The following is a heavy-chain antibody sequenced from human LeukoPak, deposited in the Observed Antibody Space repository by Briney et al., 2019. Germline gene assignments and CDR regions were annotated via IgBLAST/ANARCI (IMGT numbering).Heavy chain of an antibody. CDR3: ARANFLYCSSTTCLFDY. J-gene: IGHJ4*02. D-gene: IGHD2-2*01. V-gene: IGHV1-2*02. CDR1: GYTFTGYY. Sequence: GASVKVSCKASGYTFTGYYMHWERQAPGQGLEWMGWINPNSGDTNYAQKFQGRVTMTRDTSISTAHMEMSRLRSDDTAVYYCARANFLYCSSTTCLFDYWGQGTLVTVSS. CDR2: INPNSGDT.